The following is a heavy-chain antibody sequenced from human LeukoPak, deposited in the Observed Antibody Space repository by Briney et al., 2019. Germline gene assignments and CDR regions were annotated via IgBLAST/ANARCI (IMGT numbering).Heavy chain of an antibody. V-gene: IGHV3-23*01. J-gene: IGHJ4*02. D-gene: IGHD2-8*01. CDR3: AKGNGDFDH. CDR1: GVTSRNYA. Sequence: GGSLRFSCAPSGVTSRNYAVNWVREAPGRGRMWVSSISAVGGNTSYADSVKGRFTISRDDSKNAMYLQMNSPRAEDSAVYFCAKGNGDFDHWGQGTLVTVSS. CDR2: ISAVGGNT.